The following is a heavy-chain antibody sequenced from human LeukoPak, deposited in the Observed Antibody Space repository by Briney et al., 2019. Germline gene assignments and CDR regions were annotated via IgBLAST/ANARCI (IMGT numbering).Heavy chain of an antibody. V-gene: IGHV3-48*02. CDR3: ARAHPTGYCSGGSCYSSGLYFQH. CDR2: ISSSSSTI. Sequence: PGGSLRLSCAASGFTFSSYEMSWVRQAPGKGLEWVSYISSSSSTIYYADSVKGRFTISRDNAKNSLYLQMNSLRDEDTAVYYCARAHPTGYCSGGSCYSSGLYFQHWGQGTLVTVSS. D-gene: IGHD2-15*01. CDR1: GFTFSSYE. J-gene: IGHJ1*01.